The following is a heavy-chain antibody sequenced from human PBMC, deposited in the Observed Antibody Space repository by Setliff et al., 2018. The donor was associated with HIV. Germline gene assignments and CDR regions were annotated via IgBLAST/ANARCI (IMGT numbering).Heavy chain of an antibody. CDR1: GGSISSGSYY. CDR2: IYTSGST. J-gene: IGHJ6*02. Sequence: SETLSLTCTVSGGSISSGSYYWNWIRPPAGKGLEWIGRIYTSGSTNYNPSLKSRVTISVDTSKKQFSLKLSSVTAADTAVYYCAREDYYYYGMDVWGRGTTVTVSS. V-gene: IGHV4-61*02. CDR3: AREDYYYYGMDV.